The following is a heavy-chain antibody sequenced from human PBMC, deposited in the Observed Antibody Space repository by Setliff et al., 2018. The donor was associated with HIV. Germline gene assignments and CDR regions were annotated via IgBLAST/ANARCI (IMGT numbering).Heavy chain of an antibody. Sequence: PSETLSLTCTVSGDSISSYSWNWIRQSPGGGLEWIGFIFSSGSTKYNPSLQSRVTMSIDTSKNQFSLKLSSLTAAGTAVYYCASSSGWYGAAQFDPWGQGTRVTVSS. CDR2: IFSSGST. D-gene: IGHD6-19*01. CDR1: GDSISSYS. J-gene: IGHJ5*02. CDR3: ASSSGWYGAAQFDP. V-gene: IGHV4-4*09.